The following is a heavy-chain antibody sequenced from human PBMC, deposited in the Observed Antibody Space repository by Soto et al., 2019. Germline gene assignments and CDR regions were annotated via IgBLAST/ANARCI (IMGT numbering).Heavy chain of an antibody. CDR2: IKSKTDGGTT. CDR1: GFTFSNAW. D-gene: IGHD3-3*01. J-gene: IGHJ4*02. Sequence: LRLSCAASGFTFSNAWMSWVRQAPGKGLEWVGRIKSKTDGGTTDYAAPVKGRFTISRDDSKNTLYLQMNSLKTEDTAVYYCTTARNDFWTGYSDIYFDYWGQGTLVTVS. CDR3: TTARNDFWTGYSDIYFDY. V-gene: IGHV3-15*01.